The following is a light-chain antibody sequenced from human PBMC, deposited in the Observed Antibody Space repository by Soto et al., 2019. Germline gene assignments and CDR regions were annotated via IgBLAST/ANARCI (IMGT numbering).Light chain of an antibody. CDR2: GAS. CDR3: QQYNNWPV. CDR1: QSVSSSY. Sequence: EIVLTQSPGTPALSPGARATLSCRASQSVSSSYLAWYQQKPGQAPRLLIYGASSRATGIPDRFSGSGSGTEFTLTISSLQSEDFAVYYCQQYNNWPVFGQGTKVDIK. V-gene: IGKV3-20*01. J-gene: IGKJ1*01.